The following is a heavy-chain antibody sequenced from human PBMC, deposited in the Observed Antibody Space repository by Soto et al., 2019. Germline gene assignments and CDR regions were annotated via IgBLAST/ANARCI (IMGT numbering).Heavy chain of an antibody. V-gene: IGHV3-30*18. CDR1: GFIFSNYG. Sequence: GGSLRLSCAASGFIFSNYGMHWVRQAPGKGLEWVALMSYDGSNTYYADSVKGRFTISRDNSKSTLYLQMNSLRTEDTAVYYCAKTDPGIEVAGIDYWGQGALVTVSS. CDR2: MSYDGSNT. J-gene: IGHJ4*02. D-gene: IGHD6-19*01. CDR3: AKTDPGIEVAGIDY.